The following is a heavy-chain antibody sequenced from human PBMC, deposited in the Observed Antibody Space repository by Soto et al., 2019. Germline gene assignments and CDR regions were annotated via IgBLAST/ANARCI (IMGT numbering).Heavy chain of an antibody. D-gene: IGHD6-13*01. Sequence: EVQLVESGGGLIQPGGSLRLSCAASGFTVSNNYMRWVRQAPGKGLEWVSLIYSGGSTHYADSVKGRFTISRDNSKNTLYLQMNSLRVEDTAVYYCVRDPPGIAASGGGGWGQGILVTVSS. V-gene: IGHV3-53*01. CDR1: GFTVSNNY. J-gene: IGHJ4*02. CDR3: VRDPPGIAASGGGG. CDR2: IYSGGST.